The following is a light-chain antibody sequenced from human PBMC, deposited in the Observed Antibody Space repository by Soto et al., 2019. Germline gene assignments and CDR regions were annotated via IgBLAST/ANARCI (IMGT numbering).Light chain of an antibody. Sequence: IGLKQSPGTLSLDPGERATLACRASPSHSNNNYLAWYQQKPGQAPRLLISAASSRQTGIPTRFSGSGSGTDFTLTISSLQPEDFATYYCQQYRNFPHTFSEGTKADIK. CDR2: AAS. CDR1: PSHSNNNY. V-gene: IGKV3-20*01. CDR3: QQYRNFPHT. J-gene: IGKJ4*02.